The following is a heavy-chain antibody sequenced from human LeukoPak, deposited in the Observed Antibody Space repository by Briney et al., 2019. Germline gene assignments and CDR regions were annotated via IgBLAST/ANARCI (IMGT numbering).Heavy chain of an antibody. Sequence: ASVKVSCKASGGTFSSYAISWVRQAPGQGLDWMGGIIPIFGTANYAQKFQGRVTITADESTSTAYMELSSLRSEDTAVYYCASVSSSSGYYRAEYFQHWGQGTLVTVSS. CDR1: GGTFSSYA. V-gene: IGHV1-69*13. CDR3: ASVSSSSGYYRAEYFQH. D-gene: IGHD3-22*01. CDR2: IIPIFGTA. J-gene: IGHJ1*01.